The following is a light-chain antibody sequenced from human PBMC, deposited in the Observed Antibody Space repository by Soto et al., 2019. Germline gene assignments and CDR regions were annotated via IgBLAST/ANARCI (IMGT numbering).Light chain of an antibody. CDR1: ETISTY. CDR3: QQTYSTPPT. V-gene: IGKV1-39*01. Sequence: DIQMTQSPSSLSASVGDRVTITCRASETISTYLNWYRQKPGKAPKLLIYGASSLQSGVPSRFSGNGSGTDFTLTISSLQPEDFATYYCQQTYSTPPTFGQGTKVEIK. J-gene: IGKJ1*01. CDR2: GAS.